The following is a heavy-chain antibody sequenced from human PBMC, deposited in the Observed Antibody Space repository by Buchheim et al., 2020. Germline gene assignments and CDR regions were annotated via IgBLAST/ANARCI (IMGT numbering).Heavy chain of an antibody. CDR2: INPSGGST. CDR1: GYTFTSYY. J-gene: IGHJ6*03. Sequence: QVQLVQSGAEVKKPGASVKVSCKASGYTFTSYYMHWVRQAPGQGLEWMGIINPSGGSTSYAQKFQGRVTMTRDTSTSTVYMELSSLRSEDTAVYYCARDGPELLWFGESFRYMDVWGKGTT. CDR3: ARDGPELLWFGESFRYMDV. D-gene: IGHD3-10*01. V-gene: IGHV1-46*01.